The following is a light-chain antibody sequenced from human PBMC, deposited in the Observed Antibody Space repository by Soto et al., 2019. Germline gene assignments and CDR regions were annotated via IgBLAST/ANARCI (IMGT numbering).Light chain of an antibody. V-gene: IGKV2D-29*02. CDR1: QSLLHSDGKTY. CDR3: MQSKQFPLT. J-gene: IGKJ4*01. CDR2: EAA. Sequence: EIVMTQTPLSLSVTPGQPASISCKSSQSLLHSDGKTYLYWYLQKPGQSPQLLIYEAANRFSGVPDRFSVSGSGTDCTLKISRVEAEDVGVYYCMQSKQFPLTFGGGTKVEIK.